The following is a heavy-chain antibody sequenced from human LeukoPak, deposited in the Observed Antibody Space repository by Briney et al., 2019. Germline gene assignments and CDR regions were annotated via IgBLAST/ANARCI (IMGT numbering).Heavy chain of an antibody. D-gene: IGHD5-18*01. CDR1: GFTFSSYA. V-gene: IGHV3-30-3*01. Sequence: GRSLRLSCAASGFTFSSYAMHWVRQAPGKGLEWVAVISYDGSNKHYADSVKGRFTISRDNSKNTLYLQMNSLRAEDTAVHYCARDYRGYSYGYTDYWGQGTLVTVSS. CDR2: ISYDGSNK. J-gene: IGHJ4*02. CDR3: ARDYRGYSYGYTDY.